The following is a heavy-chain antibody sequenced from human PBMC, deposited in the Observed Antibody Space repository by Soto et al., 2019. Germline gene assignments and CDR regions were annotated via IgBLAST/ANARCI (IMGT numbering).Heavy chain of an antibody. CDR2: ILGSGHTT. CDR3: AKDPNTDYVGAFEF. J-gene: IGHJ3*01. Sequence: HPGGSLRLSCAASGFTFTNYAMSWVRQAPGKGPEWVSGILGSGHTTFYADSVKGRFIVSRDNSKNTLSLQMNSLRAEDTAVYYCAKDPNTDYVGAFEFWGHGTMVIVSS. CDR1: GFTFTNYA. V-gene: IGHV3-23*01. D-gene: IGHD3-10*02.